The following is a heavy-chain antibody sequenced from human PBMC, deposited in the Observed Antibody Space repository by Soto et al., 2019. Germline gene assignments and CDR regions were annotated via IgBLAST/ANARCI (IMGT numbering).Heavy chain of an antibody. J-gene: IGHJ4*02. CDR2: IIPILGIA. CDR1: GGTFSSYT. Sequence: GASVKVSCKASGGTFSSYTISWVRQAPGQGLEWMGRIIPILGIANYAQKFQGRVTITADKSTSTAYMELSSLRSEDTSVYYCARDSVDIVATIHFGYWGQGTLVTVSS. D-gene: IGHD5-12*01. CDR3: ARDSVDIVATIHFGY. V-gene: IGHV1-69*04.